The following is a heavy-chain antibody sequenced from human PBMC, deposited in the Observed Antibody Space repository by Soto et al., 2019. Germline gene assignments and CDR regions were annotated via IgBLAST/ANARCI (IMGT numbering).Heavy chain of an antibody. D-gene: IGHD5-12*01. V-gene: IGHV3-53*01. CDR2: IYSGGST. Sequence: GGSLRLSCAASGLTVSSNYMIWVRQAPGKGLEWVSVIYSGGSTYYADSVKGRFTISRDNSKNTLYLQMNSLRAEDTAVYYCARDSLGNSGYDYYYYGMDVWGQGTTVTVSS. CDR1: GLTVSSNY. CDR3: ARDSLGNSGYDYYYYGMDV. J-gene: IGHJ6*02.